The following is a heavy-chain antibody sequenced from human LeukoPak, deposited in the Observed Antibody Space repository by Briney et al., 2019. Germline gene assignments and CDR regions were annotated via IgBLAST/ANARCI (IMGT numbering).Heavy chain of an antibody. CDR2: ISYDGSNK. D-gene: IGHD2-2*01. V-gene: IGHV3-30*18. CDR3: AKDRGYCSSTSCPPNWFDP. J-gene: IGHJ5*02. CDR1: GFTFSSYG. Sequence: PGGSLRLSCAASGFTFSSYGMHWVRQAPGKGLEWVAVISYDGSNKYYADSVKGRFTISRDNSKNTLYLQMNSLRAEDTAVYYCAKDRGYCSSTSCPPNWFDPWGQGTLVTVSS.